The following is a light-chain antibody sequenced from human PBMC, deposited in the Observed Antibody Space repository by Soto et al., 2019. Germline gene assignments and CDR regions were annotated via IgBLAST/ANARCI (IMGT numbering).Light chain of an antibody. Sequence: ELVLTQSPGTLSLSPGERVALSCRASQSVRGDYLAWYQQKPGQPPRLLIYEASRRAPGIPDRFTGSGSGTDFILTISRLEPEDLAVYFCHQYGNSPHAFGQGTNLEIK. CDR2: EAS. J-gene: IGKJ2*01. CDR3: HQYGNSPHA. V-gene: IGKV3-20*01. CDR1: QSVRGDY.